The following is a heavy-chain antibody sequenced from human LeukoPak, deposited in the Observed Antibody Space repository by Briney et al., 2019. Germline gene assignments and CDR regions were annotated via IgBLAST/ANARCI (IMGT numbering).Heavy chain of an antibody. J-gene: IGHJ4*02. CDR3: AKVRVGATIDD. D-gene: IGHD1-26*01. Sequence: GGSLRLSCVASGFTFRSYAMNWVRQAPGKGVEWVSGISESGVGTNYADSVKGRFTTSRDNSKNTLYSQMNSLRAEDTAVYYCAKVRVGATIDDWGQGTLVTVSS. CDR2: ISESGVGT. V-gene: IGHV3-23*01. CDR1: GFTFRSYA.